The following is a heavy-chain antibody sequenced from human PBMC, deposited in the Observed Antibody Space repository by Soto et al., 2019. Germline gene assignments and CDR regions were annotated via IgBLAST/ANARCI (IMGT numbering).Heavy chain of an antibody. D-gene: IGHD5-18*01. V-gene: IGHV3-30-3*01. CDR3: ARGQVQLWLTLDY. CDR2: ISYDGSNK. CDR1: GFTFSSYA. J-gene: IGHJ4*02. Sequence: QSGGSLRLSCAASGFTFSSYAMHWVRQAPGKGLEWVAVISYDGSNKYYADSVKGRFTISRDNSKNALYLQMNSLRAEDTAVYYCARGQVQLWLTLDYWGQGTLVTVSS.